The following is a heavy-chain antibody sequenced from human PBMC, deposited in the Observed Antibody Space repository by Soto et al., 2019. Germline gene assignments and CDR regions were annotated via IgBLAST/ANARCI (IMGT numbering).Heavy chain of an antibody. Sequence: GGALRLSCAASGFTFSSYSMNWVRQAPGKGLEWVSSISSSSSYIYYADSVKGRFTISRDNAKNSLYLQMNSLRAEDTAVYYCARVSLWFGELCDYWGQGTLVTVSS. D-gene: IGHD3-10*01. CDR2: ISSSSSYI. CDR1: GFTFSSYS. CDR3: ARVSLWFGELCDY. V-gene: IGHV3-21*01. J-gene: IGHJ4*02.